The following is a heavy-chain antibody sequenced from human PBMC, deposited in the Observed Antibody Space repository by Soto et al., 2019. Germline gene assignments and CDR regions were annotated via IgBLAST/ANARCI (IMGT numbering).Heavy chain of an antibody. CDR3: ARTPSGSYPYNWFDP. D-gene: IGHD1-26*01. J-gene: IGHJ5*02. V-gene: IGHV3-30*03. CDR2: ISYDGSKK. Sequence: GSLRLSCAASGFTFSSYGMHWVRQAPGKGLEWVALISYDGSKKYYADSVKGRFTISRDNSKNTLYLQIHSLRTEHTAVYYCARTPSGSYPYNWFDPWGQGTLVTVSS. CDR1: GFTFSSYG.